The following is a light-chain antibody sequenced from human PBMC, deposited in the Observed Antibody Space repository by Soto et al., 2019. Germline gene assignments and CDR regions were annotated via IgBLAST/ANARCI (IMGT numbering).Light chain of an antibody. CDR3: ASYTTSSTYV. CDR2: DVS. J-gene: IGLJ1*01. Sequence: QSALTQPAYVSGSPGQSIAISCTGTSSDVGGYSYVSWYQQQPGKAPKLVISDVSNRPSGVSDRFSGSKPGNTASLTISGLQTEDEADYYCASYTTSSTYVFGTGTKATVL. V-gene: IGLV2-14*01. CDR1: SSDVGGYSY.